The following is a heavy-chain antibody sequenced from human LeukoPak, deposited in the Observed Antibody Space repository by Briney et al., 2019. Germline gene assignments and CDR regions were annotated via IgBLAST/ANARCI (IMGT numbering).Heavy chain of an antibody. V-gene: IGHV1-69*13. Sequence: SVKVSCKASGGTFSSYAISWVRQAPGQGREWMGGIIPIFGTANYAQKFQGRVTITADESTSTAYMELSSLRSEDTAVYYCASMAGDYYYYYMDVWGKGTTVTISS. CDR3: ASMAGDYYYYYMDV. J-gene: IGHJ6*03. CDR1: GGTFSSYA. D-gene: IGHD1-26*01. CDR2: IIPIFGTA.